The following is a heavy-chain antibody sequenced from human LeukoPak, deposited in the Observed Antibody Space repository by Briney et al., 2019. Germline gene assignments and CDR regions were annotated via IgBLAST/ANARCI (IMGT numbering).Heavy chain of an antibody. D-gene: IGHD2-8*02. CDR3: VSRRCTATACFAASFNCFDY. CDR1: GFPFSSYG. CDR2: ISYDGDKT. J-gene: IGHJ4*02. V-gene: IGHV3-30*03. Sequence: PGGSLRLSCATSGFPFSSYGMHWVRQAPGKGLEWVAVISYDGDKTKYIDSVKGRFTISSDNSKKTVFLQMNSLRDEDTAVYHCVSRRCTATACFAASFNCFDYWGQGTLVTVSS.